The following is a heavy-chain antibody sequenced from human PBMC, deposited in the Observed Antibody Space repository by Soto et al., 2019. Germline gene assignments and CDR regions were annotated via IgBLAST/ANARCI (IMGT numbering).Heavy chain of an antibody. CDR1: VYTLTELS. J-gene: IGHJ4*02. CDR3: ATGAILSGNFHY. V-gene: IGHV1-24*01. Sequence: GSSVKASCKVSVYTLTELSMHWVRQAPGKGLEWMGGFDPEDGETIYAQKFQGRVTMTEDTSTDTAYMELSSLRSEDTAVYYCATGAILSGNFHYRDQGTLVTVTS. D-gene: IGHD3-9*01. CDR2: FDPEDGET.